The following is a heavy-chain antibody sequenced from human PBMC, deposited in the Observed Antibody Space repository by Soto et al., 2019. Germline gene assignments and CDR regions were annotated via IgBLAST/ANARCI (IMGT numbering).Heavy chain of an antibody. J-gene: IGHJ6*02. CDR1: GGTFSSYA. CDR2: IIPIFGIA. CDR3: ARPLELRYYYYGMDV. Sequence: ASVKVSCKASGGTFSSYAISWVRQAPGQGLEWLGGIIPIFGIATYAQKFQGRVTITADESTSTAYMELSSLRSEDTAVYYCARPLELRYYYYGMDVWGQGTTVTVSS. D-gene: IGHD1-7*01. V-gene: IGHV1-69*13.